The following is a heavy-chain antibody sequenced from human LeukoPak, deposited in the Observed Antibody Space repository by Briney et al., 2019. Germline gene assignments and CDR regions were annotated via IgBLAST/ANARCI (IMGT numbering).Heavy chain of an antibody. D-gene: IGHD6-19*01. J-gene: IGHJ4*02. CDR1: GFTFSSYA. CDR2: ISGSGGST. Sequence: GGSLRLSCAASGFTFSSYAMSWVRQAPGKGLEWVSAISGSGGSTYYADSVKGRFTISRDNSKNTLYLQMNSLRAEDTAIYYCAKVINPQWLARGGYDYWGQGTLVTVSS. V-gene: IGHV3-23*01. CDR3: AKVINPQWLARGGYDY.